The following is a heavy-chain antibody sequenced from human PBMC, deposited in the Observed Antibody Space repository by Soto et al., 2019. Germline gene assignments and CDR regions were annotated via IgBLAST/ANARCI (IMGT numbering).Heavy chain of an antibody. CDR1: GYTFTDFQ. J-gene: IGHJ3*01. Sequence: SVKVSCKASGYTFTDFQIHWVRQAPGQTLEWMGWINPNSGGTVYAPRFQDLVTMTRDASITTVYLEIARLKSGDTAMYFCTRSPYFCHGYCLTSEALDVWGQGTVATISS. V-gene: IGHV1-2*04. CDR3: TRSPYFCHGYCLTSEALDV. CDR2: INPNSGGT. D-gene: IGHD5-18*01.